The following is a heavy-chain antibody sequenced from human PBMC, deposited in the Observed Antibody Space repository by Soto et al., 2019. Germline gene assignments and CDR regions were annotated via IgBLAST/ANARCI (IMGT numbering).Heavy chain of an antibody. J-gene: IGHJ4*02. CDR1: GFTFSDYY. V-gene: IGHV3-11*06. D-gene: IGHD3-22*01. CDR2: ISSSSSYT. CDR3: ARDLTMIVVSDY. Sequence: GGSLRLSCAASGFTFSDYYMSWIRQAPGKGLEWVSYISSSSSYTNYADSVKGRFTISRDNAKNSLYLQMNSLRAEDTAVYYCARDLTMIVVSDYWGQGTLVTVSS.